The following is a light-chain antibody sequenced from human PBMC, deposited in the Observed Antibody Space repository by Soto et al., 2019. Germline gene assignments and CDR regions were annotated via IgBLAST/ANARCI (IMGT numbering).Light chain of an antibody. V-gene: IGKV1-39*01. CDR1: QSISSY. CDR3: QHSYSTPTCM. J-gene: IGKJ1*01. CDR2: AAS. Sequence: DIQMTQSPSSLSASVGDRVTITCRASQSISSYLNWYQQKPGKAPKLRIYAASSLQSGVPSRFSRSGSGTDFTLTIISLQPEDFATYYCQHSYSTPTCMFGQGTKVEIK.